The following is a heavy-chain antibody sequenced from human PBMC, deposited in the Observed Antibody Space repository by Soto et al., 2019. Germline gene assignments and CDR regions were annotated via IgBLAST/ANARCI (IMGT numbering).Heavy chain of an antibody. J-gene: IGHJ1*01. CDR3: ASARDCSGGSCYREYFHH. Sequence: QVQLQESGPGLVKPSETLSLTCIVSGGSISNYYWSWIRQPPGKGLEWIGFIYNTGSTNYNPSLKSRVTISVDTSKKQFSLKLTSVTAADTAVYYCASARDCSGGSCYREYFHHWGLGTLVIVSS. CDR1: GGSISNYY. CDR2: IYNTGST. V-gene: IGHV4-59*01. D-gene: IGHD2-15*01.